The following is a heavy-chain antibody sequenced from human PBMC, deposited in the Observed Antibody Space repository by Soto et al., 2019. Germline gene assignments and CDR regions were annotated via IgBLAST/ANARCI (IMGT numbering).Heavy chain of an antibody. Sequence: GGSLRLSCAASGCTFSSYAMSWVRQAPGKGLEWVSAISGSGGSTYYADSVKGRFTISRDNSKNTLYLQMNSLRAEDTAVYYCAKDEDYDSSGYSLFDYWGQGTLVTVSS. CDR1: GCTFSSYA. CDR3: AKDEDYDSSGYSLFDY. CDR2: ISGSGGST. V-gene: IGHV3-23*01. J-gene: IGHJ4*02. D-gene: IGHD3-22*01.